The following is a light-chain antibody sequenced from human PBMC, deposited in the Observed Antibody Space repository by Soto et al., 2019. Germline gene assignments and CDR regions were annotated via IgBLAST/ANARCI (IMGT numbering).Light chain of an antibody. J-gene: IGLJ1*01. Sequence: QPALTQPASVSGSPGQSITISCTGTSSDVGGYNYVSWCQQHPGKAPKLMIYDVSNRPSGVSNRFSGSKSGNTASLTISGLQAEDEADYYCSSYASSSTLYVFGTGTKVTVL. CDR3: SSYASSSTLYV. CDR1: SSDVGGYNY. V-gene: IGLV2-14*01. CDR2: DVS.